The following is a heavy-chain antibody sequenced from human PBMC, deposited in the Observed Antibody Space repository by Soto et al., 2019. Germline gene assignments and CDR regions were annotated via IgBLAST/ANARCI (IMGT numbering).Heavy chain of an antibody. Sequence: QVQLVQSGAEVKKPGSSVKVSCKASGGTFSTSAISWVRQAPGQGLEWVGGIMPVFPTPDYAQNFQGRVTITEDESTTTAYLKLTSLRANDTSVYYCARDKDRLELGGNYYYILDVWGQGTAITVSS. CDR2: IMPVFPTP. D-gene: IGHD3-10*01. CDR1: GGTFSTSA. J-gene: IGHJ6*02. CDR3: ARDKDRLELGGNYYYILDV. V-gene: IGHV1-69*12.